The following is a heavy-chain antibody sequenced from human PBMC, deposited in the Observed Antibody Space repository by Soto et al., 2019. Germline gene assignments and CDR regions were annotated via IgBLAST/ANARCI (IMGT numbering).Heavy chain of an antibody. V-gene: IGHV4-61*01. CDR2: IYYSGST. Sequence: QVQLQESGPGLVKPSETLSLTCTVSGGSVSSGSYYWSWIRQPPGKGLEWIGYIYYSGSTNYNPSLQSRVTISVDPSKNQFSLKLSSVTAADTAVYYCARGGATVVTSFDYWGQGTLVTVSS. D-gene: IGHD4-17*01. CDR1: GGSVSSGSYY. CDR3: ARGGATVVTSFDY. J-gene: IGHJ4*02.